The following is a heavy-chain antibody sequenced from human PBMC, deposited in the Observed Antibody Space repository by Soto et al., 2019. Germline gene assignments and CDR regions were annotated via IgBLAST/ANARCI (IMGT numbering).Heavy chain of an antibody. CDR3: VRSGDNYNLLDY. Sequence: PGGSLRLSCAASGFTFSDHYMSWIRQAPGKGLEWIGYSSNSGSFTRYADSVKGRFSISRDNAKNSLYLQINSLRGDDTAIYYCVRSGDNYNLLDYWGQGTQVTVPQ. CDR2: SSNSGSFT. D-gene: IGHD1-1*01. V-gene: IGHV3-11*06. J-gene: IGHJ4*02. CDR1: GFTFSDHY.